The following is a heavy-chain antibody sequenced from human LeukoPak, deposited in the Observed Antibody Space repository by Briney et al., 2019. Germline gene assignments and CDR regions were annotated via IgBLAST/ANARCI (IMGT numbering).Heavy chain of an antibody. CDR3: ASPHPTGIVED. D-gene: IGHD1-26*01. CDR1: GGSISSSSYY. Sequence: SETLSLTCTVSGGSISSSSYYWGWIRQPPGKGLEWIGSIYCSGSTYYNPSLKSRVTVSVDTSKNQFSLKLSSVTASDTAVYYCASPHPTGIVEDWGQGTLVTVSS. V-gene: IGHV4-39*01. J-gene: IGHJ4*02. CDR2: IYCSGST.